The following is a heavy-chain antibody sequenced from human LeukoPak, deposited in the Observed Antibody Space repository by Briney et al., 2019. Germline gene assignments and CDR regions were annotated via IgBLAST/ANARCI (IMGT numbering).Heavy chain of an antibody. CDR1: GFTFSSHA. V-gene: IGHV3-23*01. J-gene: IGHJ4*02. Sequence: GGSLRLSCAASGFTFSSHAMSWVRHARGKGLEWVSAISGSGGSTYSTDSAKGGFTISRDKSKHALYLQMNSLRAEDTAVYYCAKGLAVAGHFDYWGEGTLVTVSS. D-gene: IGHD6-19*01. CDR2: ISGSGGST. CDR3: AKGLAVAGHFDY.